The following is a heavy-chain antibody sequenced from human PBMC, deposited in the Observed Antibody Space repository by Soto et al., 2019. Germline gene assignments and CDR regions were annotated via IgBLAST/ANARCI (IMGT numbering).Heavy chain of an antibody. CDR1: GGSISSGGYY. CDR2: IYYSGST. CDR3: ARDNVDIVATRFRGSWFDP. V-gene: IGHV4-31*03. D-gene: IGHD5-12*01. Sequence: SETLSLTCTVSGGSISSGGYYWSWIRQHPGKGPEWIGYIYYSGSTYYNPSLKSRVTISVDTSKNQSSLKLSSVTAADTAVYYCARDNVDIVATRFRGSWFDPWGQGTLVTVSS. J-gene: IGHJ5*02.